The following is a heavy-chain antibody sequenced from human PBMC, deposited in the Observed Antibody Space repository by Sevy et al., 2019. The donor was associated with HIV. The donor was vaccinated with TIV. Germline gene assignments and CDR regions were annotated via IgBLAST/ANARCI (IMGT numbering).Heavy chain of an antibody. Sequence: SETLSLTCTVSGDSVTTNTYFWGWIRQPPGKGLEWLGSMSNSGSNYYNPSLKSRVTISIDTYKNPFCLRLTSVTAADAAVYDCAREAKGYQVVIRWFDSWGQGTLVTVSS. CDR2: MSNSGSN. V-gene: IGHV4-39*02. CDR3: AREAKGYQVVIRWFDS. D-gene: IGHD2-2*01. J-gene: IGHJ5*01. CDR1: GDSVTTNTYF.